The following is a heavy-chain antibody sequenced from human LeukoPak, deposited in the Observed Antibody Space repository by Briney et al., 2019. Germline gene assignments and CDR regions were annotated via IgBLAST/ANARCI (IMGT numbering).Heavy chain of an antibody. V-gene: IGHV3-20*01. J-gene: IGHJ4*02. CDR3: ARTRYSGSYGGADY. Sequence: PGGSPRLSCAASGFTFDAYGMTWVRQAPGKGLEWVSGINWNGGTTGYADSVKGRFTISRDNAKNSLYLQMSSLGAEDTALYHCARTRYSGSYGGADYWGQGTLVTVSS. CDR1: GFTFDAYG. CDR2: INWNGGTT. D-gene: IGHD1-26*01.